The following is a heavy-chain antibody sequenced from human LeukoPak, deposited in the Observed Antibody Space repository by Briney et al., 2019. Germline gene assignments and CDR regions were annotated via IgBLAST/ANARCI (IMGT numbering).Heavy chain of an antibody. CDR1: GYTFTGYY. CDR3: AGLLAVAGTGGDY. CDR2: INPNSGGT. Sequence: ASVKVSCKASGYTFTGYYMHWVRQAPGQGLEWMEWINPNSGGTNYAQKFQGRVTMTRDTSISTAYMELSRLRSDDTAVYYCAGLLAVAGTGGDYWGQGTLVTVSS. J-gene: IGHJ4*02. V-gene: IGHV1-2*02. D-gene: IGHD6-19*01.